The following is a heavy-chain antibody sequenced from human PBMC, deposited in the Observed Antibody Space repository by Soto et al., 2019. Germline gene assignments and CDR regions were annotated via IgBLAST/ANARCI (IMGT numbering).Heavy chain of an antibody. CDR1: GGSISSSNW. Sequence: QVQLQESGPGLVKPSGTLSLTCAVSGGSISSSNWWSWVRQPPGKGLEWIGEIYHSGSTNYNPSLKSRVTISVDKSKNQFSRKLSSVTAADTAVYYCNLNYYGSGSHDYFYGMDVWGQGTTVTVSS. D-gene: IGHD3-10*01. CDR2: IYHSGST. J-gene: IGHJ6*02. CDR3: NLNYYGSGSHDYFYGMDV. V-gene: IGHV4-4*02.